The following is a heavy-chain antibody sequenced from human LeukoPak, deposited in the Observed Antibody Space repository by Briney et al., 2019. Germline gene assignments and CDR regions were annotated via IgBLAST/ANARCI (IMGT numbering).Heavy chain of an antibody. J-gene: IGHJ6*02. V-gene: IGHV3-23*01. CDR1: GFTFSGFA. D-gene: IGHD6-25*01. CDR3: ARGAAHGMDV. Sequence: PGGSLRLSCAASGFTFSGFAMSWVRRTPGKGLEWVSGISGSGDSTLYADSVKGRFTISRDNSKNTLYLQMNSLRAEDTAVYYCARGAAHGMDVWGQGTTVTVSS. CDR2: ISGSGDST.